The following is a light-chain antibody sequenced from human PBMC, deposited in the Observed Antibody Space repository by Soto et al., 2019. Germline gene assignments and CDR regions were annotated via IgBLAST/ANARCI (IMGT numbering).Light chain of an antibody. Sequence: EIVLTQSPGTLSLSPGERATLSRRASQSVSSSYLAWYQQKPGQAPRLLIYGASSRATGIPDRFSGSGSGTDFTLTISRREPEDFAVYYCQQYGSSPRGVTFGPGTKVDIK. CDR1: QSVSSSY. CDR3: QQYGSSPRGVT. V-gene: IGKV3-20*01. J-gene: IGKJ3*01. CDR2: GAS.